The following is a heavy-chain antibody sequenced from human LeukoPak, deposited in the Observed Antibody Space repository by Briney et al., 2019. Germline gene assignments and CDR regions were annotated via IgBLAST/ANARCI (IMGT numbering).Heavy chain of an antibody. Sequence: SETLSLTCGVSGGSFSGYYWSWIRQSPGKGLEWIGEINHSGNTKSNPSLKNRLTMSVDTSKKHISLNLKSVTAADTAVYYCAKNLREGIAAYDYWGQGTLVTVSS. V-gene: IGHV4-34*01. CDR3: AKNLREGIAAYDY. CDR2: INHSGNT. CDR1: GGSFSGYY. J-gene: IGHJ4*02. D-gene: IGHD6-25*01.